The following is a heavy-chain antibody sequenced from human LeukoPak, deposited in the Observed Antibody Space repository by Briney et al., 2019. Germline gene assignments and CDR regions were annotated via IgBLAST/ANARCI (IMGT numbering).Heavy chain of an antibody. CDR2: IAGSGGAT. D-gene: IGHD3-22*01. J-gene: IGHJ4*02. V-gene: IGHV3-23*01. CDR1: GITLSNYG. CDR3: AKRGVVIRVILVGYHKEAYYFDS. Sequence: GGSLRLSCAVSGITLSNYGMSWVRQAPGKGLEWVAGIAGSGGATNYADSVKGRFTISRDNRKNTLYLQMNSLRAEDTAVYFCAKRGVVIRVILVGYHKEAYYFDSWGQGALVTVSS.